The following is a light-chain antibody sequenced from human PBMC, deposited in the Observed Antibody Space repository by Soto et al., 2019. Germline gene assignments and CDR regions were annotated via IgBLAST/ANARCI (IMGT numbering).Light chain of an antibody. J-gene: IGKJ3*01. Sequence: DIQMTQSPSSVSASVGDRVTITCRASQGISNWLAWYQQKPGKAPSLLIHAASSLQSGVPSRFSGSGYEQDFTLTISRLQPEDFATYFCQQANSLPLTFAPGTKVHIK. V-gene: IGKV1-12*01. CDR1: QGISNW. CDR3: QQANSLPLT. CDR2: AAS.